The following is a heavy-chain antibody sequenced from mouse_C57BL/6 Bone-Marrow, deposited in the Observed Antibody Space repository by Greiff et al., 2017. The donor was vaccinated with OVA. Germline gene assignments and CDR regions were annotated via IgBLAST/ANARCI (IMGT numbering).Heavy chain of an antibody. D-gene: IGHD1-1*01. V-gene: IGHV1-74*01. Sequence: QVQLQQPGAELVKPGASVKVSCKASGYTFTSYWMHWVKQRPGQGLEWIGRIHPSDSDTNYNQKFKGKATLTVDTSSSTAYMQLSSLTSEDSAVYYCAIAITTVVARGYWGQGTTLTVSS. CDR3: AIAITTVVARGY. CDR2: IHPSDSDT. J-gene: IGHJ2*01. CDR1: GYTFTSYW.